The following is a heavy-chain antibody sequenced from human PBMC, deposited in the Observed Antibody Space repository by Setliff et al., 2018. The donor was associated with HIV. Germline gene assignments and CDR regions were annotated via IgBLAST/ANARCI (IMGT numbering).Heavy chain of an antibody. Sequence: PSETLSLTCAVYGGSFSDYFWTWIRQPPGKGLGWIGKIRPSGGTNYNPSLKSRVTISVDSSKNQFSLKLSSVTAADTAGYFCARTLWFEESASYDAFDIWGQGTMVNVSS. J-gene: IGHJ3*02. CDR2: IRPSGGT. D-gene: IGHD3-10*01. CDR1: GGSFSDYF. V-gene: IGHV4-34*01. CDR3: ARTLWFEESASYDAFDI.